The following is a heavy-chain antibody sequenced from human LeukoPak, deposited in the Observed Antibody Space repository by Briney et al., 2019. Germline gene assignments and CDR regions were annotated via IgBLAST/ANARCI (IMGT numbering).Heavy chain of an antibody. Sequence: GASVKVSCKASGYTFTSYYMHWVRQAPGQGLEWMGIINPSGGSTSYAQKFQGRVTMTRDTSTSTAYMELSSLRSEDTAVYYCARETPYSGSLDAFDIWGQGTMVTVSS. CDR3: ARETPYSGSLDAFDI. D-gene: IGHD1-26*01. CDR2: INPSGGST. J-gene: IGHJ3*02. V-gene: IGHV1-46*01. CDR1: GYTFTSYY.